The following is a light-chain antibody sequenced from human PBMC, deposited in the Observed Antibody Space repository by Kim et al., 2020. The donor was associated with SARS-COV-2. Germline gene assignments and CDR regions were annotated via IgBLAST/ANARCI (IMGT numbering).Light chain of an antibody. CDR1: NIVGKS. V-gene: IGLV3-21*03. CDR3: QVWDSSSDHRVV. CDR2: DDS. Sequence: GKVTRITCEGNNIVGKSVHWYQQKPGQAPVLVVYDDSDRRSGIPERFSGSNSGNTGTLTISRVEAGDEADYYCQVWDSSSDHRVVFGGGTQLTVL. J-gene: IGLJ2*01.